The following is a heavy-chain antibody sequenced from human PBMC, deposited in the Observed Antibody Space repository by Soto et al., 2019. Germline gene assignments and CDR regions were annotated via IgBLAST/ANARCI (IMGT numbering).Heavy chain of an antibody. CDR1: GFTFSSYG. CDR3: ARDNTPETAKDV. J-gene: IGHJ6*02. CDR2: IWYDGSNK. V-gene: IGHV3-33*01. Sequence: QVQLVESGGGVVQPGRSLRLSCAASGFTFSSYGMHWVRQAPGKGLEWVAVIWYDGSNKYYADSVKGRFTIPRDNSKNRLYLQMTSLRAEDTAVYYCARDNTPETAKDVWGQGTTVTVSS. D-gene: IGHD5-18*01.